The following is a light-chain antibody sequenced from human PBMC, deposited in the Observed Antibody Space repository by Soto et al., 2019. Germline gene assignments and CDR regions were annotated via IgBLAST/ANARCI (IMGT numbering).Light chain of an antibody. CDR3: AAWDDSLNGYV. CDR1: SSNIGTNA. V-gene: IGLV1-44*01. Sequence: QSVLTQPPSASGTPGQGVTISYSGGSSNIGTNAVNWYQQLPGTAPKLLIYNNNQRPSGVPDRFSGSKSGTSASLAISGLQSEDEADYYCAAWDDSLNGYVFGTGTKVTVL. CDR2: NNN. J-gene: IGLJ1*01.